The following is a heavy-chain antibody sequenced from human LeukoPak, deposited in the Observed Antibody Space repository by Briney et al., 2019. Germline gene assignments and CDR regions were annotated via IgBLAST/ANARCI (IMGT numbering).Heavy chain of an antibody. D-gene: IGHD4-17*01. J-gene: IGHJ4*02. CDR3: ARASTTVPNLLDH. CDR1: GFTFSTYW. V-gene: IGHV3-74*01. Sequence: GRSLRFSCAASGFTFSTYWMHWVRQAPGKGLVWVARIKGDGSSTIYADSEKGRFTISRDNSKNTLYLETSRLRAEDTAVYYCARASTTVPNLLDHWGRGTLVTVSS. CDR2: IKGDGSST.